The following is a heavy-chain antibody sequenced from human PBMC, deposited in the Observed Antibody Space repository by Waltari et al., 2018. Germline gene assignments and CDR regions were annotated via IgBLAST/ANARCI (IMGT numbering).Heavy chain of an antibody. V-gene: IGHV3-15*01. J-gene: IGHJ4*02. CDR2: IRSKTDVGTI. Sequence: EVQLVESGGGLVEPGGSLKLSCAASGFTFSNAWMRWVRQAPGKGLERRGRIRSKTDVGTINYAAPMKCIFTISRNDSKNTLYLQMDSLKTEDTAVYYCTSGGVWGSYRTIDYWGQGTLVTVSS. CDR3: TSGGVWGSYRTIDY. CDR1: GFTFSNAW. D-gene: IGHD3-16*02.